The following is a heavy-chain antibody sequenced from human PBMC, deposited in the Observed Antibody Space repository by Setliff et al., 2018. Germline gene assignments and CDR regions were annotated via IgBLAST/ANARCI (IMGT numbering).Heavy chain of an antibody. J-gene: IGHJ4*02. CDR3: ARASKGLYCGSDCFYTFDS. Sequence: GGSLRLSCVASTFTFSKYAITWVRQAPGKGLEWVANINQGGGAQFYVDSLKGRFSVSRDNGKNSLYLQMNSLRAEDTAVYYCARASKGLYCGSDCFYTFDSWGPGTLVTVSS. V-gene: IGHV3-7*01. CDR1: TFTFSKYA. CDR2: INQGGGAQ. D-gene: IGHD2-21*02.